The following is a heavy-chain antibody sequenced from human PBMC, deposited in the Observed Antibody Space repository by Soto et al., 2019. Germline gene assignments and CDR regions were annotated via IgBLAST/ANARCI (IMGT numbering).Heavy chain of an antibody. J-gene: IGHJ4*02. Sequence: SETLSLTCAVYGGSFSGYYWSWIRQPPGKGLEWIGEINHSGSTNYNPSLKSRVTISVDTSKNQFSLKLSSVTAADTAVYYCAYGDSRGPFDSWGQGTLVTVSS. D-gene: IGHD4-17*01. V-gene: IGHV4-34*01. CDR3: AYGDSRGPFDS. CDR2: INHSGST. CDR1: GGSFSGYY.